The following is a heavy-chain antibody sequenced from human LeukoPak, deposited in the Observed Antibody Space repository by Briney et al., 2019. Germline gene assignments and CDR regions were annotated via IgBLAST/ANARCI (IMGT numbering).Heavy chain of an antibody. D-gene: IGHD3-22*01. V-gene: IGHV4-59*01. J-gene: IGHJ4*02. CDR1: GGSISSYY. CDR3: ARQSISGSSLSYFDY. Sequence: SETLSLTCTVSGGSISSYYWSWIRQPPGKGLEWIGNIYDSGSTNYNPSLKSGVTISVDTSKNQCSLKLSSVTAADTAVYYCARQSISGSSLSYFDYWGQGTLVNVSS. CDR2: IYDSGST.